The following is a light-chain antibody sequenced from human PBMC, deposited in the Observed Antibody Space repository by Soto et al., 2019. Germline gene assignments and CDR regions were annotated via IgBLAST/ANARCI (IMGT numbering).Light chain of an antibody. CDR1: QSVSSSY. Sequence: EIVLTQSPGTLPLSPGERATLSCRASQSVSSSYLAWYQQKPGQAPRLLIYGASSSATGIPDRFSGSGSGTDFTLTISRLDPEDFAVYYCQQYGSSTLTFGQGTRLEIK. CDR2: GAS. J-gene: IGKJ5*01. CDR3: QQYGSSTLT. V-gene: IGKV3-20*01.